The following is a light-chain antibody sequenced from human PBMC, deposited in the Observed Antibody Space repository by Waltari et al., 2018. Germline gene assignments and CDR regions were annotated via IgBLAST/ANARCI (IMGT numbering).Light chain of an antibody. Sequence: QTVVTQEPSLSVSPGGTVTLTCALSSGSLHSPSYVSWYHQTPGQPPRNLIVKANFPSSGVPDRFSGSSLGNKAALTITGAQADDESDYYCLVYMGSGIWVFGGGTKLTVL. CDR3: LVYMGSGIWV. CDR2: KAN. V-gene: IGLV8-61*01. J-gene: IGLJ3*02. CDR1: SGSLHSPSY.